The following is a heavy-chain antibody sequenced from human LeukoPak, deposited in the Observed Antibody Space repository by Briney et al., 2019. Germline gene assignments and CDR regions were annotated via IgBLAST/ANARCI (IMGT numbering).Heavy chain of an antibody. D-gene: IGHD7-27*01. CDR2: INAGNGNT. V-gene: IGHV1-3*01. CDR3: ARLVLTGDTRLDY. J-gene: IGHJ4*02. Sequence: ASVKVSCKASGYTFTSYAMHWVRQAPGQRLEWMGWINAGNGNTKYSQKFQGRVTITRDTSASTAYVELSSLRSEDTAVYYCARLVLTGDTRLDYWGQGTLVTVSS. CDR1: GYTFTSYA.